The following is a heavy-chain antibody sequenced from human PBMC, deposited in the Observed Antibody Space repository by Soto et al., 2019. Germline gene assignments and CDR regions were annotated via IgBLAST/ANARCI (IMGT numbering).Heavy chain of an antibody. CDR3: ARGWGRIFDY. CDR1: GGSISGYY. V-gene: IGHV4-59*08. D-gene: IGHD7-27*01. Sequence: PSETLSLTCTFSGGSISGYYWSWIRQPPGKGLECIGYFYYSGSTNYNPSLRSRVTISVDTSKNQFSLKLSSVTAADTAVYYCARGWGRIFDYWGQGTLVTVSS. CDR2: FYYSGST. J-gene: IGHJ4*02.